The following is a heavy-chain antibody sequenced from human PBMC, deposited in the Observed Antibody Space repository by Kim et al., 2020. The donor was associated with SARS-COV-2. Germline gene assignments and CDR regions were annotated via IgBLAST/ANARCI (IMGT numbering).Heavy chain of an antibody. J-gene: IGHJ5*02. D-gene: IGHD2-15*01. CDR3: ARDQGYCSGGSCLNWFGP. CDR1: GGSISSHY. Sequence: SETLSLTCAVSGGSISSHYWSWIRQPPGKGLEWIGHIYYSGSTKYNPSLKSRVTISIDKSSNQFSLRLTSVTAADSAVYFCARDQGYCSGGSCLNWFGPWGQGTLVTVSS. V-gene: IGHV4-59*11. CDR2: IYYSGST.